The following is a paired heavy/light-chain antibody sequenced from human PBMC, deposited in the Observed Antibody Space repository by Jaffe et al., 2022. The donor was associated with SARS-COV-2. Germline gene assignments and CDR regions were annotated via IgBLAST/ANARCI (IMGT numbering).Heavy chain of an antibody. CDR3: TADLPGVSDTSGLGDY. J-gene: IGHJ4*02. V-gene: IGHV3-15*01. Sequence: EVQLVESGGGLVKPGGSLRLSCAASGFTFSGAWMGWVRQAPEEGLEWVGRIKSKADGRTIDYAAPVQGRFTISRDDSKNTLYLQMNSLKTEDTAVYFCTADLPGVSDTSGLGDYWGQGTLVTVSS. CDR2: IKSKADGRTI. CDR1: GFTFSGAW. D-gene: IGHD3-22*01.
Light chain of an antibody. V-gene: IGLV2-8*01. CDR1: SSDVGGYNY. CDR3: SSYAGSNNVNYV. CDR2: EVS. J-gene: IGLJ1*01. Sequence: QSALTQPPSASGSPGQSVTISCTGTSSDVGGYNYVSWYQQHPGKAPKLMIYEVSKRPSGVPDRFSGSKSGNTASLTVSGLQAEDEADYYCSSYAGSNNVNYVFGTGTKVTVL.